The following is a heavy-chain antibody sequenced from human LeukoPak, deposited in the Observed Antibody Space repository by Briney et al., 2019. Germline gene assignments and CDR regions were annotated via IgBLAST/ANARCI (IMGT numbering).Heavy chain of an antibody. V-gene: IGHV1-18*01. CDR2: INPQTGNT. J-gene: IGHJ4*02. D-gene: IGHD1-1*01. CDR1: GYTFSNYG. Sequence: ASVKVSCKASGYTFSNYGISWVGQAPGRGMEWMGYINPQTGNTNYVQKFQCRVTMTTHTSTTTAYMELRSLRSDDTAVYYCARDIATVQHQDWGQGTLVTVSS. CDR3: ARDIATVQHQD.